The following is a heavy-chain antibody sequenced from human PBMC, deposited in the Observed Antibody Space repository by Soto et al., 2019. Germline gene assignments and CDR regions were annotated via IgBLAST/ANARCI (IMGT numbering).Heavy chain of an antibody. CDR2: IYPGDSGT. V-gene: IGHV5-51*01. D-gene: IGHD3-16*01. CDR1: GYTFNSYW. J-gene: IGHJ4*02. Sequence: PGESLKISCKGSGYTFNSYWIAWLRQMPGQGLEWMAIIYPGDSGTRYSPSFQGQVSSSVDRSTNIAYLQWTSLKASDTGIYFCARHPRDDHITGFRGVFDYWGQGALVTVSS. CDR3: ARHPRDDHITGFRGVFDY.